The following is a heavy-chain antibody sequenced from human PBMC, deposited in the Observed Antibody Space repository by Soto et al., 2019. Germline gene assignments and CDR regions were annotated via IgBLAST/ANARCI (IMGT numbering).Heavy chain of an antibody. CDR3: ARASGSGSLYFDY. J-gene: IGHJ4*02. CDR1: GGSISSGGYY. CDR2: IYYSGST. V-gene: IGHV4-31*03. Sequence: SETLSLTCTVSGGSISSGGYYWSWIRQHPGKGLEWIGYIYYSGSTYYNPSLKSRVTTSVDTSKNQFSLKLSSVTAADTAVYYCARASGSGSLYFDYWGQGTLVTVSS. D-gene: IGHD3-10*01.